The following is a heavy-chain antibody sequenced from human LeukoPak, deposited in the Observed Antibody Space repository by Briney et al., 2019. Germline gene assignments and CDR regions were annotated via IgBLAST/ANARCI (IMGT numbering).Heavy chain of an antibody. Sequence: GGSLRLSCSASGFAFSSYAMHWVRQAPGKGLDYVSAISGSGGATYYADSVKGRFTISRDNSKNTLYLQMSSLRPEDTAVYYCVSLPRTTVTTSGDYWGQGTLVTVSS. J-gene: IGHJ4*02. CDR2: ISGSGGAT. CDR3: VSLPRTTVTTSGDY. D-gene: IGHD4-17*01. V-gene: IGHV3-64D*06. CDR1: GFAFSSYA.